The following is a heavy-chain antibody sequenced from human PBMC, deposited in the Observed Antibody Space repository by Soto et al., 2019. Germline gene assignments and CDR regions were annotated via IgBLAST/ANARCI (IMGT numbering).Heavy chain of an antibody. D-gene: IGHD3-10*01. V-gene: IGHV4-39*01. J-gene: IGHJ6*02. CDR3: AVLGFRYYYYGMDV. Sequence: SETLSLTCTVSGGSISSSSYYWGWIRQPPGKGLEWIGSIYYSGSTYYNPSLKSRVTISVDTSKNQFSLKLSSVTAADTAVYYCAVLGFRYYYYGMDVWGQGTTVTVSS. CDR2: IYYSGST. CDR1: GGSISSSSYY.